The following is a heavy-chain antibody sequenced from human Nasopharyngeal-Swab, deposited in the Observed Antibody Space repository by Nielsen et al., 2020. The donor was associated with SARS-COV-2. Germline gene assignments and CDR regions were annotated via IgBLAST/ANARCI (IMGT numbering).Heavy chain of an antibody. CDR2: ISHNSGT. CDR3: AKEGATGWFDP. Sequence: SNTLSLTCTVSGVSITSQYWSWIRKPPGKGLEWIGYISHNSGTSYSPSLKSRVTMLMDTSKNQFSLRLRSVTAADTAVYYCAKEGATGWFDPCGQGTLVTVSS. CDR1: GVSITSQY. V-gene: IGHV4-59*11. J-gene: IGHJ5*02.